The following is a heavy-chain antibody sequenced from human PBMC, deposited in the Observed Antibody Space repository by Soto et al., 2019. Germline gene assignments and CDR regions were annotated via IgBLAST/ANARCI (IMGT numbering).Heavy chain of an antibody. D-gene: IGHD3-16*01. V-gene: IGHV3-74*01. Sequence: GGSLRLSCAASGFTFSSSWMHWVRQAPGKGLVWVSHINSDGTDTNYADSVKGRFTISRDNAKNTVYLQMNSLRAEDTAVYYCARDCSYALNYWGQGSLVTVSS. CDR1: GFTFSSSW. CDR2: INSDGTDT. CDR3: ARDCSYALNY. J-gene: IGHJ4*02.